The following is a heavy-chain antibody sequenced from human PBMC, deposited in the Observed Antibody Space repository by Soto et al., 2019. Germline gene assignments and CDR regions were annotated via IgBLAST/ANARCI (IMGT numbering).Heavy chain of an antibody. CDR1: GFTFSSYG. J-gene: IGHJ6*02. CDR2: ISYDGSNK. D-gene: IGHD3-3*01. CDR3: AKGSGQRYYYSYGMDV. Sequence: GGSLRLSCAASGFTFSSYGMHWVRQAPGKGLEWVAVISYDGSNKCYADSVKGRFTISRDNSKNTLYLQMNSLRAEDTAVYYCAKGSGQRYYYSYGMDVWGQGTTVTVSS. V-gene: IGHV3-30*18.